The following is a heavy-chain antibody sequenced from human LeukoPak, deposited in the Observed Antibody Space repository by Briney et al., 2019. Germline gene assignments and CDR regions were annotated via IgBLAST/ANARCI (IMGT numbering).Heavy chain of an antibody. V-gene: IGHV3-53*01. CDR3: ARGGSGYDTNWFDP. CDR1: GFTVSSNY. Sequence: GGSLRLSCAASGFTVSSNYMSWVRQAPGKGLEWVSVIYSGGSTYYADSVKGRFTISRDNSKNTLYLQMNSLRAEDTAVYYCARGGSGYDTNWFDPWGQGTLVTVSS. CDR2: IYSGGST. J-gene: IGHJ5*02. D-gene: IGHD5-12*01.